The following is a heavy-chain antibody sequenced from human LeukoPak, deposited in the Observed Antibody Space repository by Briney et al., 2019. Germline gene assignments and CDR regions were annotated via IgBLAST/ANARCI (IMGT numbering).Heavy chain of an antibody. CDR3: ANIVEEMATILGDY. V-gene: IGHV3-7*01. Sequence: GGSLRLSCAASGFTFSSYWMSWVRQAPGKGLEWVANIKQDGSEKYYVDSVKGRFTISRDNAKNSLYLQMNSLRAEDTAVYYCANIVEEMATILGDYWGQGTLVTVSS. CDR2: IKQDGSEK. D-gene: IGHD5-24*01. J-gene: IGHJ4*02. CDR1: GFTFSSYW.